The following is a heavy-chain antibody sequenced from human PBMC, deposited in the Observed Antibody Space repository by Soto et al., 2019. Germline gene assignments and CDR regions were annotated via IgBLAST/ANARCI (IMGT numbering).Heavy chain of an antibody. D-gene: IGHD3-3*01. CDR2: IHYSGST. J-gene: IGHJ4*02. CDR3: ARESHITIFGVIYSPYDY. V-gene: IGHV4-30-4*01. Sequence: SETLSLTCTVSGVSISGGDYYRNWLRHPPGKCLEWIGHIHYSGSTSYNPSLKSLVTISADRTKNQLSLKLTSVTAADPAVVYCARESHITIFGVIYSPYDYRGPGTLVTVFS. CDR1: GVSISGGDYY.